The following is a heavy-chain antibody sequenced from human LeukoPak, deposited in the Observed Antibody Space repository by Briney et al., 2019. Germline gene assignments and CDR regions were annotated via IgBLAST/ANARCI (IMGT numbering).Heavy chain of an antibody. V-gene: IGHV4-59*01. Sequence: SETLSLTCTVSGGSISSYYWSWIRQPPGKGLEWIGYIYYSGSTNYNPSLKSRVTISVDTSKHQFSLQLSSVTAADTAVYYCARDSLAGSSGNAFDIWGQGTMVTVSS. CDR1: GGSISSYY. CDR2: IYYSGST. J-gene: IGHJ3*02. D-gene: IGHD6-6*01. CDR3: ARDSLAGSSGNAFDI.